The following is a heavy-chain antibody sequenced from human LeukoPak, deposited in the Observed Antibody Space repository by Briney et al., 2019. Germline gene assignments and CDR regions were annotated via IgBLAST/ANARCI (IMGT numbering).Heavy chain of an antibody. Sequence: PSETLSLTCAVYGGSFSGYYWSWIPQPPGKGLEWIGEINHSGSTNYNPSLKSRVTISVDTSKNQFSLKLSSVTAADTAVYYCARSSLVVVVAATPRFDYWGQGTLVTVSS. J-gene: IGHJ4*02. CDR2: INHSGST. D-gene: IGHD2-15*01. CDR1: GGSFSGYY. V-gene: IGHV4-34*01. CDR3: ARSSLVVVVAATPRFDY.